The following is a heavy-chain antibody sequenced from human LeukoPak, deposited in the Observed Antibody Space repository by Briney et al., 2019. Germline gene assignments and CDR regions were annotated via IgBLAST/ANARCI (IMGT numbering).Heavy chain of an antibody. CDR3: ARDSVESYYYDSSGYTTVGEYFQH. J-gene: IGHJ1*01. D-gene: IGHD3-22*01. V-gene: IGHV1-46*01. Sequence: ASVKVSCKASRYTFTSCYMHWVRQAPGQGLEWMGIINPSGGSTSYAQKFQGRVTMTRDTSTSTVYMELSSLRSEDTAVYYCARDSVESYYYDSSGYTTVGEYFQHWGQGTLVTVSS. CDR1: RYTFTSCY. CDR2: INPSGGST.